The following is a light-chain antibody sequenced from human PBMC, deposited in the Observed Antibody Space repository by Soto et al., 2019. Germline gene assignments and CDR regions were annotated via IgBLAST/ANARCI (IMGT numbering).Light chain of an antibody. CDR2: GAS. CDR1: QSVSSSY. J-gene: IGKJ2*01. V-gene: IGKV3-20*01. Sequence: EIVLTQSPGTLSLSPGERATLSCRASQSVSSSYLAWYQQKPGQAPRLLIYGASSRATGIPDRFSGSGSGTDLSLTISRLGPEDFAVYYCQQYGSSLYTFGQGTKLEIK. CDR3: QQYGSSLYT.